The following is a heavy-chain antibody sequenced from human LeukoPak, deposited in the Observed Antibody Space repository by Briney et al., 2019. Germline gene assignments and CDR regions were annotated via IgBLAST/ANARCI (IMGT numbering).Heavy chain of an antibody. Sequence: GGSLRLSCAASGFTLSDHYMDWVRQAPGEGREWVGRTTNKANSYTTEYAASVKGRFTISRGDSKNSLYLQMNSLKTEDTAVYYCARRYCIGGNCRYSDYWGQGTLVTVSS. CDR2: TTNKANSYTT. CDR1: GFTLSDHY. D-gene: IGHD2-15*01. J-gene: IGHJ4*02. V-gene: IGHV3-72*01. CDR3: ARRYCIGGNCRYSDY.